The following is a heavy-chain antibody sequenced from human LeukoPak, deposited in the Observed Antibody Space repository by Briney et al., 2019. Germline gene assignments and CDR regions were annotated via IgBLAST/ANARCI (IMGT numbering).Heavy chain of an antibody. J-gene: IGHJ4*02. CDR3: ARVTMVTTSFHFDY. CDR1: GGSISSGGYY. CDR2: IYYSGST. V-gene: IGHV4-30-4*01. D-gene: IGHD4-17*01. Sequence: PSETLSLTCTVSGGSISSGGYYWSWIRQPPGEGLEWFGYIYYSGSTYYHPSLKSRVTISLDTSKNQFSLKLSSVAAADTAVYYCARVTMVTTSFHFDYWGQGTLVTVSS.